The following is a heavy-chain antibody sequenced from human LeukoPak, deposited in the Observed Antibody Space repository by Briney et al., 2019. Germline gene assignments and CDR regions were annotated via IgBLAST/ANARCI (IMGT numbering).Heavy chain of an antibody. CDR3: ARHSITMIVAFDY. CDR1: GYSFTSYW. J-gene: IGHJ4*02. V-gene: IGHV5-51*01. CDR2: IYPGDSDT. D-gene: IGHD3-22*01. Sequence: GESLKISSKGSGYSFTSYWIGWVRQMPGKCLEWMGIIYPGDSDTRYSPSFQGQVTISADKSISTAYLQWSSLKASDTAMYYCARHSITMIVAFDYWGQGTLVTVSS.